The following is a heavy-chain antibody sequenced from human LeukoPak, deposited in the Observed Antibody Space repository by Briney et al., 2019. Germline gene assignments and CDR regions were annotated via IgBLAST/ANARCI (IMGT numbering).Heavy chain of an antibody. J-gene: IGHJ6*03. CDR3: ARDDDDYYYYYMDV. Sequence: QPGGSLRLSCAASGFTFSSYAMHWVRQAPGKGLEWVAVIWYDGSNKYYADSVKGRFTISRDNSKNTLYLQMNSLRAEDTAVYYCARDDDDYYYYYMDVWGKGTTVTVSS. CDR2: IWYDGSNK. V-gene: IGHV3-30*07. CDR1: GFTFSSYA.